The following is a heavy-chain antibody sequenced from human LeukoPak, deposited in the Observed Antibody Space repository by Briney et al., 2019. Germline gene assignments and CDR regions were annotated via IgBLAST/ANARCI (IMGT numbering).Heavy chain of an antibody. J-gene: IGHJ4*02. Sequence: SQTLSLTCAVSGVSISSGDYSWSCVRQPPGQGLEWIGYIYHSGTTYYNPSLKSRGTLSLDRSKNQFSLKLTSVTAADTAVYYCAGDFGSGSYRFDYWGQGTLVTVSS. CDR1: GVSISSGDYS. D-gene: IGHD3-10*01. CDR3: AGDFGSGSYRFDY. V-gene: IGHV4-30-2*01. CDR2: IYHSGTT.